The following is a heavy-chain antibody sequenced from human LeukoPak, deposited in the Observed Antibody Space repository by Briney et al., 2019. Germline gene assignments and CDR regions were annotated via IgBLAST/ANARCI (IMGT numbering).Heavy chain of an antibody. Sequence: ASVKVSCKASGYTFTSYGISWVRQAPGQGLEWMGWISAYNGNTNYAQKLQGRVTMTTDTSTSTAYMELRSLRSDDTAVYYCARGGGLYYYDSSGYSDYWGQGTLVTVSS. V-gene: IGHV1-18*01. D-gene: IGHD3-22*01. CDR1: GYTFTSYG. CDR2: ISAYNGNT. J-gene: IGHJ4*02. CDR3: ARGGGLYYYDSSGYSDY.